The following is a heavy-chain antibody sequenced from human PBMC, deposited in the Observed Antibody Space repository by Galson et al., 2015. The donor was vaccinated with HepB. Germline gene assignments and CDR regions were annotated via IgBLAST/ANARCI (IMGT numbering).Heavy chain of an antibody. CDR2: IIPIFGTA. V-gene: IGHV1-69*06. Sequence: SVKVSCKASGGTFSSYAISWVRQAPGQGLEWMGGIIPIFGTANYAQKFQGRVTITADKSTSTAYMELSSLRSEDTAVYYCAREGAMHIASGAFDIWGQGTMVTVSS. J-gene: IGHJ3*02. CDR1: GGTFSSYA. CDR3: AREGAMHIASGAFDI. D-gene: IGHD2-21*01.